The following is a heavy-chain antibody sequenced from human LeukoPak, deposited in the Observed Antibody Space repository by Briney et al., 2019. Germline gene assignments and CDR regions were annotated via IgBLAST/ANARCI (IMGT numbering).Heavy chain of an antibody. CDR1: GGSISNSY. D-gene: IGHD3-22*01. CDR3: ARVNRDRYYYDSSGYVDAFDI. Sequence: SETLSLTCTVSGGSISNSYWSWIRLSPGKGLEWIGYISYNGSPDYSPSLKSRVTISSDTSKNQFFLIMRSVTAADTAVYYCARVNRDRYYYDSSGYVDAFDIWGQGTMVTVSS. CDR2: ISYNGSP. J-gene: IGHJ3*02. V-gene: IGHV4-59*01.